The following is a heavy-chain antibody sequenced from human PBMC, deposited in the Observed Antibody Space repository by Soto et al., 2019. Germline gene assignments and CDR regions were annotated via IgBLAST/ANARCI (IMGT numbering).Heavy chain of an antibody. J-gene: IGHJ4*02. D-gene: IGHD3-10*01. CDR3: AVLLAGGGGDGN. CDR1: GASVNNRNYH. CDR2: VQNGGTT. Sequence: QVQLQESGPGLVKPSETLSLTCTVSGASVNNRNYHWSWIRHLPGRGLEWIGQVQNGGTTEFDSPSLKSRLTFSIVASKNQFSLKLSCVTAADTAIYYCAVLLAGGGGDGNWGQGTLVTVSS. V-gene: IGHV4-61*01.